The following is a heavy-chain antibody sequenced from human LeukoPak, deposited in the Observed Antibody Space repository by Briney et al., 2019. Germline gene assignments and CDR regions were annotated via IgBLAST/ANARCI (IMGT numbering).Heavy chain of an antibody. Sequence: SETLSLTCTVSGGSISSSSYYWSWIRQHPGKGLEWIGYIDYGGSTYYSPSLKSRIIISVDTSKTQFSLKLSSVTAADTAVYYCARDLAAGAGYFDYWGQGTLVTVSS. V-gene: IGHV4-31*03. J-gene: IGHJ4*02. CDR3: ARDLAAGAGYFDY. CDR2: IDYGGST. D-gene: IGHD6-25*01. CDR1: GGSISSSSYY.